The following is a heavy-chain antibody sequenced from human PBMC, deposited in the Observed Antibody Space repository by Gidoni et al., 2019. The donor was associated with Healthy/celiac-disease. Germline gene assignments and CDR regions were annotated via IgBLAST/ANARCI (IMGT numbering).Heavy chain of an antibody. D-gene: IGHD3-10*01. CDR1: GGSISSYY. CDR3: ARQMGSWGSGSYFFDY. Sequence: QVQLQESGPGLVQPSETLSLTCTVSGGSISSYYWSWIRQPPGKGLEWIGYIYYSGSTNYNPSLKSRVTISVDTSKNQFSLKLSSVTAADTAVYYCARQMGSWGSGSYFFDYWGQGTLVTVSS. J-gene: IGHJ4*02. CDR2: IYYSGST. V-gene: IGHV4-59*01.